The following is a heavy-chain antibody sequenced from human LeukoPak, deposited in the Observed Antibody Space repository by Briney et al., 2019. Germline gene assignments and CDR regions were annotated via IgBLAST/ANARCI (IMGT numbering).Heavy chain of an antibody. D-gene: IGHD5-18*01. J-gene: IGHJ4*02. CDR2: IWYDGSNK. CDR1: GFTFSSYG. CDR3: ARDRGYSYAGAFDY. V-gene: IGHV3-33*01. Sequence: PGGSLRLSCAASGFTFSSYGMHWVRQAPGKGLEWVAVIWYDGSNKYYADSVKGRFTISRDNSKNTLYLQMNSPRAEDTAVYYCARDRGYSYAGAFDYWGQGTLVTVSS.